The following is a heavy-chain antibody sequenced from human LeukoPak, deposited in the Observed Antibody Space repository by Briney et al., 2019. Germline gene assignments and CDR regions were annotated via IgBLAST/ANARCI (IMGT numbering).Heavy chain of an antibody. CDR2: IIPLFGTA. Sequence: SVKVSCKASVGTFSSYAISWVRQAPGQGLEWMGGIIPLFGTANYAQTFQGRVTITADESTSTAYMELSSLRSEDTAVYYCARDFYDILTGPWQTRTMDYYFDYWGQGTLVTVSS. D-gene: IGHD3-9*01. CDR1: VGTFSSYA. CDR3: ARDFYDILTGPWQTRTMDYYFDY. V-gene: IGHV1-69*13. J-gene: IGHJ4*02.